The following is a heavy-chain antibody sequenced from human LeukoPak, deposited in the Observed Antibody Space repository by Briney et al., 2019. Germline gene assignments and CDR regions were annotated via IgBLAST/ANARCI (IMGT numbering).Heavy chain of an antibody. CDR2: IIPILGIA. J-gene: IGHJ4*02. CDR3: ASSFYDILTGYPGALDY. D-gene: IGHD3-9*01. V-gene: IGHV1-69*04. Sequence: ASVKVSCKASGGTFSSYAISWVRQAPGQGLEWMGRIIPILGIANYAQKFQGRVTITADKSTNTAYMELSSLRSEDTAVYYCASSFYDILTGYPGALDYWGQGTLVTVSS. CDR1: GGTFSSYA.